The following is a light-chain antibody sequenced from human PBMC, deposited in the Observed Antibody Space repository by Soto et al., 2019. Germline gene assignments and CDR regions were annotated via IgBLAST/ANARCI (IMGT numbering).Light chain of an antibody. V-gene: IGKV1-16*01. J-gene: IGKJ1*01. Sequence: DRVPITGQASQFIRNHLAWYQQRPGKAPKLLIYEASTLQSGVPSRFSGNFSATNFSLTIGSLQSEDFATYYCQQYNGYSTWPFGQVSKV. CDR2: EAS. CDR3: QQYNGYSTWP. CDR1: QFIRNH.